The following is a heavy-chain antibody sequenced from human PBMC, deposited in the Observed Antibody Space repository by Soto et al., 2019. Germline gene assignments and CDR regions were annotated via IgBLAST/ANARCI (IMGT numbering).Heavy chain of an antibody. V-gene: IGHV3-48*03. CDR1: GFTFSSYE. CDR2: ISSSGSTI. D-gene: IGHD1-26*01. J-gene: IGHJ6*02. CDR3: AREKGSSRYYYYGMDV. Sequence: PGGSLRLSCAASGFTFSSYEMNWVRQAPGKGLEWVSYISSSGSTIYYADSVKGRFTISRDNAKNSLYLQMNSLRAEDTAVYYCAREKGSSRYYYYGMDVWGQGTTVTVSS.